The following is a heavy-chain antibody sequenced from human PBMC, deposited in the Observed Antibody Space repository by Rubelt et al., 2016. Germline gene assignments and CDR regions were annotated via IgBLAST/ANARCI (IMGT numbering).Heavy chain of an antibody. CDR2: ISFDGSNK. CDR3: ARPGGGGYDLWSGGEH. D-gene: IGHD3-3*01. V-gene: IGHV3-30*04. J-gene: IGHJ4*02. CDR1: GFFFGGSA. Sequence: VQLVESGGGLVQPGGSLKLSCVGSGFFFGGSAMHWVRQASGRGLEWMAVISFDGSNKFYADSVKGRFTISRDNSKNTLYLQVDSLGVEDTAVYYCARPGGGGYDLWSGGEHWGQGTLVTVSS.